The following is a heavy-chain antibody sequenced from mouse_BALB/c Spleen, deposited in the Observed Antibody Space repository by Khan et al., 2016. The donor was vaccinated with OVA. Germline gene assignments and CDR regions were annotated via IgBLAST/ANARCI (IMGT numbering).Heavy chain of an antibody. V-gene: IGHV3-2*02. CDR2: ISYSGST. CDR1: GYSITSDYA. D-gene: IGHD1-2*01. CDR3: ARSRGTARYFDV. Sequence: EVQLQESGPGLVKPSQSLSLTCTVTGYSITSDYAWNWIRQFPGNKLEWMGYISYSGSTSYNPYLKSRISITRDTSKNQFFLQLNSVTTEDTATYYCARSRGTARYFDVWGAGTTVTVSS. J-gene: IGHJ1*01.